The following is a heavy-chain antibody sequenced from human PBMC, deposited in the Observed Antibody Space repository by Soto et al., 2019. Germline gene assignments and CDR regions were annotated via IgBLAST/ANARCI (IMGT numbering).Heavy chain of an antibody. D-gene: IGHD6-19*01. V-gene: IGHV3-30-3*01. CDR2: ISYDGSNK. Sequence: GGSLRLSCAASGFTFSSYAMRWVRQAPGKGLEWVAVISYDGSNKYYADSVKGRFTISRDNSKNTLYLQMNSLRAEDTAVYYCARDRGSIAVAGTRGNWFDPWGQGTLVTVSS. CDR1: GFTFSSYA. CDR3: ARDRGSIAVAGTRGNWFDP. J-gene: IGHJ5*02.